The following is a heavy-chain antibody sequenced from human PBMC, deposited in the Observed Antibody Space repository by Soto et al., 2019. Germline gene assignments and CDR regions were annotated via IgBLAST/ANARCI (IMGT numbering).Heavy chain of an antibody. CDR3: ARGALVQLWINYYYYGMDV. Sequence: QVQLVQSGAEVKKPGASVKVSCKASGYTFTGYYMHWVRQAPGQGLEWMGWITPNSGGTNYAQKFQGRVTMTRDTSISTAYMELSRLRSDDTAVYYCARGALVQLWINYYYYGMDVWGQGTTVTVSS. CDR2: ITPNSGGT. J-gene: IGHJ6*02. CDR1: GYTFTGYY. D-gene: IGHD5-18*01. V-gene: IGHV1-2*02.